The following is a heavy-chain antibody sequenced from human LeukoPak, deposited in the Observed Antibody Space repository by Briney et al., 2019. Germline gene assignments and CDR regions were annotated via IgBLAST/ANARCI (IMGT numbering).Heavy chain of an antibody. CDR2: ISYDGSNK. CDR1: GFTFSSYG. J-gene: IGHJ4*02. Sequence: GGSLRLSCAASGFTFSSYGMHWVRQAPGKGLEGVAVISYDGSNKYYADSVKGRLTISRDNSKNTLYLQMNSLRAEDTAVYYCAKDSTAVAGVFDYWGQGTLVTVSS. CDR3: AKDSTAVAGVFDY. V-gene: IGHV3-30*18. D-gene: IGHD6-19*01.